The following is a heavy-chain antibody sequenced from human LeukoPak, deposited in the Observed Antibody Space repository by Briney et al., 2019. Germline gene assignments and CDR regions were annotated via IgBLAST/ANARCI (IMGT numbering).Heavy chain of an antibody. CDR2: IKHSGST. V-gene: IGHV4-34*01. CDR1: GGSFSGYY. J-gene: IGHJ4*02. D-gene: IGHD3-10*01. Sequence: SGTLSLTCAVYGGSFSGYYWSWIRQPPGKGLEWIGEIKHSGSTNYNPSLKSRVTISVDTSKNQFSLKLSSVTAADTAVYYCARAGFREFDYWGQGTLVTVSS. CDR3: ARAGFREFDY.